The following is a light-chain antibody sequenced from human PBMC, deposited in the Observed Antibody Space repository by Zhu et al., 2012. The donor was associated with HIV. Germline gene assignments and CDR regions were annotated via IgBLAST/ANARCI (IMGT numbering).Light chain of an antibody. CDR2: AAS. V-gene: IGKV1-12*01. CDR3: QQANSFPIT. Sequence: DIQMTQSPSSVSASVGDRVTITCRASQGISGWLAWYQQKPGKAPKLLIYAASSLQTGVPPRFSGSGSGTDFTLTISSLQPEDFAIYYCQQANSFPITFGPGTRLEIK. CDR1: QGISGW. J-gene: IGKJ5*01.